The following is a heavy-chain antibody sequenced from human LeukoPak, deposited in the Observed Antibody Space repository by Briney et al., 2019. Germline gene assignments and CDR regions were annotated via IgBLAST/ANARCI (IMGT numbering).Heavy chain of an antibody. Sequence: GGSLRLSCVASGFTFSYSWMIWVRQAPGKGLEWVSAISGSGGSTYYADSVKGRFTISRDNSKNTLYLQMNSLRAEDTAVYYCAKVGDTAFDYWGQGTLVTVSS. D-gene: IGHD5-18*01. J-gene: IGHJ4*02. CDR3: AKVGDTAFDY. CDR2: ISGSGGST. CDR1: GFTFSYSW. V-gene: IGHV3-23*01.